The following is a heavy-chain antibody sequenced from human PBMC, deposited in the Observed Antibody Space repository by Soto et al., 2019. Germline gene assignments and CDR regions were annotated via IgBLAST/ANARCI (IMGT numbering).Heavy chain of an antibody. CDR3: ARDLAAGDY. CDR2: FNPTSGST. Sequence: QVQLVQSGAEVKKPGASVKLSCKASGYTFINYYIHWVRQAPGQGLEWMGIFNPTSGSTNYAQKYQGRVTRTRDTTTRTVYMELSSLRFDDTAGDDCARDLAAGDYWGQGTLVTVSS. CDR1: GYTFINYY. J-gene: IGHJ4*02. D-gene: IGHD6-13*01. V-gene: IGHV1-46*01.